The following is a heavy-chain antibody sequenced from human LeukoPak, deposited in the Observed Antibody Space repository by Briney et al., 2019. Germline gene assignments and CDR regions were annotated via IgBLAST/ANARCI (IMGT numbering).Heavy chain of an antibody. V-gene: IGHV1-8*01. CDR1: GYTFTSYD. CDR2: MNPNSGNT. D-gene: IGHD3-10*02. J-gene: IGHJ6*02. CDR3: ARRVRIYYYYGMDV. Sequence: ASVKVSCKASGYTFTSYDINWVRQATGQGLEWMGWMNPNSGNTGYAQKFQGRVTMTRNTSISTAYMELSSLRSEDTAVYYCARRVRIYYYYGMDVWGQGTTVTVSS.